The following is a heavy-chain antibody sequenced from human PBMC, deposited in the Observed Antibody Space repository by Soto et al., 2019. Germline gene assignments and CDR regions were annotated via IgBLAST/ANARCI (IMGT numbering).Heavy chain of an antibody. CDR2: INSDGSST. CDR1: GFTFSNHW. D-gene: IGHD5-18*01. CDR3: ARGIQYRYGMDV. J-gene: IGHJ6*02. V-gene: IGHV3-74*01. Sequence: EVQLVESGGGLVQPGGSLRLSCAVAGFTFSNHWMHWVRQAPGKGLVWVSRINSDGSSTFYADSVKGRFTISRDNAKNTVYLQMNSLRGDDTALYYCARGIQYRYGMDVWGQGTTVTVSS.